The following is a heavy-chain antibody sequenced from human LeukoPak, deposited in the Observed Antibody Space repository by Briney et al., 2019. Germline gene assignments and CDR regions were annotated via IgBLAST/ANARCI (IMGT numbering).Heavy chain of an antibody. J-gene: IGHJ4*02. V-gene: IGHV3-48*01. D-gene: IGHD3-9*01. CDR3: ARPDEYFDSRVDY. CDR2: ISSSSSTI. CDR1: GFTFSTYR. Sequence: GGSLRISCAASGFTFSTYRMNCVRQAPGNGLKWDTHISSSSSTIYYADSVKGRFTISRDNAKNSLYLQMNTLTAEDTPVHYCARPDEYFDSRVDYWGQATLATVSS.